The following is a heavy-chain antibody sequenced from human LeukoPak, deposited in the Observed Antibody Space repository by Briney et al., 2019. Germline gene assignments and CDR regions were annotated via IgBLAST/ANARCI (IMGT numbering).Heavy chain of an antibody. Sequence: GGSLRLSCAASGFTFSSYSMNWVCQAPGKGLEWVSSISSSSSYIYYADSVKGRFTISRDNAKNSLYLQMNSLRAEDTAVYYCAREEKIVVVPAAHFDYWGQGTLVTVSS. CDR2: ISSSSSYI. CDR3: AREEKIVVVPAAHFDY. V-gene: IGHV3-21*01. J-gene: IGHJ4*02. CDR1: GFTFSSYS. D-gene: IGHD2-2*01.